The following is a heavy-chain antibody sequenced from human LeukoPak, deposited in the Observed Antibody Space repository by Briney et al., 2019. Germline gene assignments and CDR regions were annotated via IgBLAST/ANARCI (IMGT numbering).Heavy chain of an antibody. V-gene: IGHV4-59*08. CDR1: GGSISSYY. J-gene: IGHJ2*01. Sequence: PSETLSLTCTVSGGSISSYYWSWIRQPPGKGLEWLGYIYYSGSTNYNPSLKSRVTISVDTSKNQFSLKLSSVTAADTAVYYCARATLHIYWYFDLWGRGTLVTVSS. CDR3: ARATLHIYWYFDL. CDR2: IYYSGST.